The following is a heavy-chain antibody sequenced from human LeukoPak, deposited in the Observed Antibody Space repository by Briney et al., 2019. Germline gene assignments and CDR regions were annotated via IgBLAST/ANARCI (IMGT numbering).Heavy chain of an antibody. CDR1: GGSFSGYY. D-gene: IGHD2-15*01. J-gene: IGHJ4*02. CDR2: IYTSGST. CDR3: ARCLAGVIDY. V-gene: IGHV4-59*10. Sequence: SETLSLTCAVYGGSFSGYYWSWIRQPAGKGLEWIGRIYTSGSTNYNPSLKSRVTISVDTSKNQFSLKLSSVTAADTAVYYCARCLAGVIDYWGQGTLVTVSS.